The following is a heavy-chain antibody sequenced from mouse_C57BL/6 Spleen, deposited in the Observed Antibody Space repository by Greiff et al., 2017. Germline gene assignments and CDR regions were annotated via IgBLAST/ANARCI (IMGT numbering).Heavy chain of an antibody. D-gene: IGHD3-2*02. Sequence: VQLQQSGPELVKPGASVKISCKASGYAFSSSWMSWVKQRPGKGLEWIGRIYPGDGDTNYNGKFKGKATLTADKSSSTAYMQLSSLTSEDSAVYFCARWSPSGYFDYWGHGTTLTVSS. J-gene: IGHJ2*01. V-gene: IGHV1-82*01. CDR3: ARWSPSGYFDY. CDR1: GYAFSSSW. CDR2: IYPGDGDT.